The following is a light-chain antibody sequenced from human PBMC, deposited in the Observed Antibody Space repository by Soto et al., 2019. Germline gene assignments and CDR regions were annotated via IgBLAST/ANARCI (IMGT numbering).Light chain of an antibody. J-gene: IGLJ2*01. V-gene: IGLV1-44*01. Sequence: QSVLTQPPSSSGTPGQRVAISCSGGSYDIGSNPVNWYLHLPGAAPKLLIYRDNQRPSGVPDRFSGSKSRTSASLNISGLQSDDEADYFCSAWDDNIYGPVFGGGTKLTVL. CDR3: SAWDDNIYGPV. CDR1: SYDIGSNP. CDR2: RDN.